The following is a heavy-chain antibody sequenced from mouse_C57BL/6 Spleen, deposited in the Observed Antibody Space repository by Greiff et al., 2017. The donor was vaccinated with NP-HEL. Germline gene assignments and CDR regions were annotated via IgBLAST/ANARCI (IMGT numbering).Heavy chain of an antibody. CDR1: GYTFTDYY. CDR2: INPNNGGT. Sequence: VQLQQSGPELVKPGASVKISCKASGYTFTDYYMNWVKQSHGKSLEWIGDINPNNGGTSYNQKFKGKATLTVDKSSSTAYMELRSLTSEDSAVYYCAANRGFAYWGQGTLVTVSA. J-gene: IGHJ3*01. V-gene: IGHV1-26*01. D-gene: IGHD4-1*01. CDR3: AANRGFAY.